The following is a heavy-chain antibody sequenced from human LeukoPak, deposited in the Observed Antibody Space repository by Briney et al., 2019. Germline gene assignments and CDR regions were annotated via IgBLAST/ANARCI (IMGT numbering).Heavy chain of an antibody. CDR1: GFSFSSYV. CDR3: AKGVRGVIAYYLDY. V-gene: IGHV3-30*18. J-gene: IGHJ4*02. D-gene: IGHD3-10*01. CDR2: IKADGSDK. Sequence: GGSLRLSCAASGFSFSSYVMHWVRQAPGKGLEWVAVIKADGSDKYYADSGKGRFTISRDNSKNQLYLQLNSLRAEDTAVYYCAKGVRGVIAYYLDYWGQRTLVTVSS.